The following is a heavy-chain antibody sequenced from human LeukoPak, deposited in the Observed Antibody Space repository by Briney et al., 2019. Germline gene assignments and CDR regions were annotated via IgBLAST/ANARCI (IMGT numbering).Heavy chain of an antibody. V-gene: IGHV1-24*01. Sequence: ASVKVSCKVSGYTLTELSMHWVRQAPGKGLEWMGGFDPEDGETIYAQKFQGRVTMTEDTSTDTAYMELSSLRSGDTAVYYCATEPIRLMDNYYYYMDVWGKGTTVTVSS. J-gene: IGHJ6*03. CDR3: ATEPIRLMDNYYYYMDV. D-gene: IGHD2-2*03. CDR2: FDPEDGET. CDR1: GYTLTELS.